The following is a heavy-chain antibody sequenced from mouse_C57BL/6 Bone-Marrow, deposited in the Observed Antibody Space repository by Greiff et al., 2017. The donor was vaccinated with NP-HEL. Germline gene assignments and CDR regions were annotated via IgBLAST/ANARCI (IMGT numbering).Heavy chain of an antibody. J-gene: IGHJ1*03. D-gene: IGHD2-5*01. CDR1: GFTFSSYG. Sequence: EVKLVESGGDLVKPGGSLKLSCAASGFTFSSYGMSWVRQTPDKRLEWVATISSGGSYTYYPDSVKGRFTISRDNAKNTLYLQMSSLKSEDTAMYYCARQDSNYDWYFGVWGTGTTVTVSS. V-gene: IGHV5-6*01. CDR3: ARQDSNYDWYFGV. CDR2: ISSGGSYT.